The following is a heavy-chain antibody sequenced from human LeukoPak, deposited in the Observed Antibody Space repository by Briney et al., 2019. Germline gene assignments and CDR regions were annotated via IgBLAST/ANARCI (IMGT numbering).Heavy chain of an antibody. J-gene: IGHJ5*02. CDR1: GGSISSGSYY. CDR2: IYTSGST. V-gene: IGHV4-61*02. Sequence: PSETRSLTCTVSGGSISSGSYYWRWIRQPGGKGLEWIGRIYTSGSTNSNPSLKSRVTISVDTSKNQFSLKLSSVTAADTAVYYCARDRPVGWFDPWGQGTLVTVSS. CDR3: ARDRPVGWFDP. D-gene: IGHD2-15*01.